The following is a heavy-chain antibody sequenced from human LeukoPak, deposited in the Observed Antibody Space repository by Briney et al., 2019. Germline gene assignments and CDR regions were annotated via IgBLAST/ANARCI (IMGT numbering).Heavy chain of an antibody. J-gene: IGHJ4*02. V-gene: IGHV6-1*01. Sequence: SQTLSLTCAISGDSVSSNSAAWNWSSQSPSRGLEWLGRTKYRSKWYNDYEVSVKSRITINPDTSKNQFSLLLNSVAPEDTAVYYCGRGRDGFNYFVDWGEGTLVTVSS. D-gene: IGHD5-24*01. CDR2: TKYRSKWYN. CDR3: GRGRDGFNYFVD. CDR1: GDSVSSNSAA.